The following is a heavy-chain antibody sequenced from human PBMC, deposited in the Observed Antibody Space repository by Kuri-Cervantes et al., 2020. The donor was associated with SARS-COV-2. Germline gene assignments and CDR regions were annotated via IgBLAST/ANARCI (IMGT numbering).Heavy chain of an antibody. CDR3: ARAPDGYCSGGSCYSGYFQH. J-gene: IGHJ1*01. CDR1: GDSVSSTSAA. V-gene: IGHV6-1*01. CDR2: TYHRSKWYN. Sequence: TLSLTCAISGDSVSSTSAAWNWIRQSPSRGLEWLGRTYHRSKWYNEYAVSVKSRITINQDTSKNQFSLQLNFVTPEDTAVYYCARAPDGYCSGGSCYSGYFQHWGQGTLVTVSS. D-gene: IGHD2-15*01.